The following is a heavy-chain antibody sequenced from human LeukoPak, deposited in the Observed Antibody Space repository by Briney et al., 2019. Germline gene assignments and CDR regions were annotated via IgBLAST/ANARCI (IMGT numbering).Heavy chain of an antibody. Sequence: ASVKVSCKASGYTFTGYYMHWVRQAPGQGLEWMGWINPNSGGTNYAQKFQGRVTMTGDTSIRTAYMELSRPRSDDTAVFYCARGVLPAAIADYYYYGMDVWGQGTTVTVSS. CDR2: INPNSGGT. D-gene: IGHD2-2*01. J-gene: IGHJ6*02. CDR1: GYTFTGYY. CDR3: ARGVLPAAIADYYYYGMDV. V-gene: IGHV1-2*02.